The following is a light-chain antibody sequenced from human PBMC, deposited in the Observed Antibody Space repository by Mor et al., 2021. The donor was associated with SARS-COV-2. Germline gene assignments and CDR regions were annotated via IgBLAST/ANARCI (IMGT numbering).Light chain of an antibody. CDR3: QQYDNWPWT. Sequence: GQSVSSNLAWYQRKPGQAPRLLMYGASTRATGIPARFSDSGSGTEFTLTISSLQSEDFAVYYCQQYDNWPWTFGQ. V-gene: IGKV3-15*01. CDR1: QSVSSN. J-gene: IGKJ1*01. CDR2: GAS.